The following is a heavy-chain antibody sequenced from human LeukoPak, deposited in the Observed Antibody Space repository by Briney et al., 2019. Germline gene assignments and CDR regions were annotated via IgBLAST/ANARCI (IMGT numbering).Heavy chain of an antibody. V-gene: IGHV3-64*01. CDR1: GFTFSSYA. D-gene: IGHD3-3*01. Sequence: PGGSLRLSCAAPGFTFSSYAMHWVRQAPGKGLEYVSGINTDSNGGSTYYTNSVKGRFTISRDNSKNTLYLQMGSLRAEDMAVYYCARSVGEWLSSYYFDYWGQGTLVTVSS. CDR3: ARSVGEWLSSYYFDY. CDR2: INTDSNGGST. J-gene: IGHJ4*02.